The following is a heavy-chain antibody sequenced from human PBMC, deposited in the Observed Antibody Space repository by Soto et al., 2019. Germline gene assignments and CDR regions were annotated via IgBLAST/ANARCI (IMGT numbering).Heavy chain of an antibody. V-gene: IGHV4-30-4*01. CDR3: ARGASGDKVDY. Sequence: QVQLQESGPGLVKPSQTLSLTCTVSGGSINNVNYCWSWIRQSPDKGLEWIGHIYNGGTTYNNPSLTXRXTXSXXTSNNQFSLKLSSVSAADTAVYSCARGASGDKVDYWGQGTLVTVSS. CDR2: IYNGGTT. CDR1: GGSINNVNYC. J-gene: IGHJ4*02. D-gene: IGHD7-27*01.